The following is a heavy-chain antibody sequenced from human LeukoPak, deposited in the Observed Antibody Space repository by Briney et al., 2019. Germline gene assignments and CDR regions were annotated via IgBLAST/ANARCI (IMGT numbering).Heavy chain of an antibody. CDR2: INHSGST. CDR1: GGSFSRYY. CDR3: ARGPPTDYYDSSGFYYVFDY. Sequence: SETLSLTCAVYGGSFSRYYWSWIRQPPGKGLEWIGEINHSGSTNYNPSLKSRVTISVDTSKNQFSLKLSSVTAADTAVYFCARGPPTDYYDSSGFYYVFDYWGQGTLVTVSS. J-gene: IGHJ4*02. D-gene: IGHD3-22*01. V-gene: IGHV4-34*01.